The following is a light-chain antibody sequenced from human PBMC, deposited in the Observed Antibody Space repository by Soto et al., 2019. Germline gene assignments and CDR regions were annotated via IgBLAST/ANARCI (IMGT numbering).Light chain of an antibody. Sequence: EIVLTQSPGTLSLSPGEGATLSCRASQSVSDYLAWYQQRPGQAPRLLIFGASTRATGFPARFSGSGSGTEFTLTISSLQPGDFATYYCQHYNSYPWTFGQGTKVDIK. CDR2: GAS. CDR1: QSVSDY. V-gene: IGKV3-15*01. CDR3: QHYNSYPWT. J-gene: IGKJ1*01.